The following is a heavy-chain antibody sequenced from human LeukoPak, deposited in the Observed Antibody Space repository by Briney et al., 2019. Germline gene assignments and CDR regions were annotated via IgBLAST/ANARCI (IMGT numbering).Heavy chain of an antibody. CDR2: VYYTGRT. J-gene: IGHJ5*02. V-gene: IGHV4-59*11. D-gene: IGHD6-19*01. CDR3: ARSPPWAIAMAGVDGWSDA. CDR1: GDSISSHY. Sequence: SETLSLTCTVSGDSISSHYWSWIRQPPGKGLEWIGYVYYTGRTNYNPSLKSRVTISVDTSKNQFSLKLTSVTAADTAVYYCARSPPWAIAMAGVDGWSDAWGQGTLVTVSS.